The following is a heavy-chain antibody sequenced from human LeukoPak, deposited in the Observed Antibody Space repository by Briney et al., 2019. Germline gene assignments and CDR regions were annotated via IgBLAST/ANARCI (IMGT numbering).Heavy chain of an antibody. CDR3: AELGITMIGGV. J-gene: IGHJ6*04. D-gene: IGHD3-10*02. CDR2: INRNGDST. CDR1: GVTFGDYG. Sequence: GGPLRLSCAASGVTFGDYGMSWVRQAPGKGLEWVSGINRNGDSTGYADFVKGRFTISRDNAKNSLYLQMNSLRAEDTAVYYCAELGITMIGGVWGKGTTVTISS. V-gene: IGHV3-20*04.